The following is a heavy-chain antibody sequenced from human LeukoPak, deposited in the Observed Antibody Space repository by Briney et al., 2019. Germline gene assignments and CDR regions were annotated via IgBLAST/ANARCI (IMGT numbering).Heavy chain of an antibody. V-gene: IGHV4-4*02. D-gene: IGHD2-21*02. CDR3: ARNCGGDCLGDAFDI. CDR1: GGSISSSTW. Sequence: PSETLSLTCAVSGGSISSSTWWSWVRQPPGKGLEWIGEIYHSGSTNYNPSLKSRVTISVDKSKNQFSLKLSSVTAVDTAVYYCARNCGGDCLGDAFDIWGQGTMVTVSS. CDR2: IYHSGST. J-gene: IGHJ3*02.